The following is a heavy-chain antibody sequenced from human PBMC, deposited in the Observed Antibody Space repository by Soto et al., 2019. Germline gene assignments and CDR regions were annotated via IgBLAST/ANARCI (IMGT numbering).Heavy chain of an antibody. CDR1: GFPFSSYA. V-gene: IGHV3-64*01. CDR3: ARGQTWAHFDY. J-gene: IGHJ4*02. Sequence: EVQLVESGGGLVQPGGSLRLSGAASGFPFSSYAMHWARQAPGRGLEYVSALSPDGGSTYYANSVKGRFTISRDNSKSTLYLQMGSLRGEDLAVYYCARGQTWAHFDYWGQGTLVTVSS. D-gene: IGHD1-26*01. CDR2: LSPDGGST.